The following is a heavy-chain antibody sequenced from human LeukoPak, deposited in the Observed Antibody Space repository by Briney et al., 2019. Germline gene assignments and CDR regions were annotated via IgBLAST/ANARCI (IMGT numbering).Heavy chain of an antibody. CDR2: ISWNSGSI. Sequence: QTGGSLRLSCAASGFTFDDYAMHWVRQAPGKGLEWVSGISWNSGSIGYADSVKGRFTISRDNAKNSLYLQMNSLRAEDTALYYCAKGYEGWTLYYFDYWGQGTLVTVSS. V-gene: IGHV3-9*01. J-gene: IGHJ4*02. CDR3: AKGYEGWTLYYFDY. D-gene: IGHD5-12*01. CDR1: GFTFDDYA.